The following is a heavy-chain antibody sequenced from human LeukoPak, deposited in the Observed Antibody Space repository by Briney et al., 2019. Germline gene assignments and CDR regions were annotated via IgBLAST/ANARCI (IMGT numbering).Heavy chain of an antibody. J-gene: IGHJ4*02. CDR3: ARGPYRAAVY. Sequence: PSETLSLTCAVSGGSFSGYSWSWIRQPPGKGLEWIGEINHSGSTNYNPSLKRRVTISVDTSKNQFSLKLSSVSAADTAVYYCARGPYRAAVYWSQGTLVTVSS. V-gene: IGHV4-34*01. CDR1: GGSFSGYS. CDR2: INHSGST. D-gene: IGHD1-26*01.